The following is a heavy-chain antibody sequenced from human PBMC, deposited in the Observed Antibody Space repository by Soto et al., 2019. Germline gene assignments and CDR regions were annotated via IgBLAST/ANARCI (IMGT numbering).Heavy chain of an antibody. CDR1: GFTFSRSA. Sequence: PGGSLRLSCAASGFTFSRSAMGWVRQAPGNGLEWVPSISGSGRDTYYPDAVRGRFTVSRDNSKSTLYLQMNSLSAGDTSLYYWAKNKRSSPGGGNYGWFAPGGPEPEVTVS. V-gene: IGHV3-23*01. CDR3: AKNKRSSPGGGNYGWFAP. D-gene: IGHD3-16*01. CDR2: ISGSGRDT. J-gene: IGHJ5*02.